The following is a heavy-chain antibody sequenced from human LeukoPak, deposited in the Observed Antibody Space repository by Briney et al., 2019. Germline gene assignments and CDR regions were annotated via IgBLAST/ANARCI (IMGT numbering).Heavy chain of an antibody. J-gene: IGHJ5*02. CDR3: ARIAVVRGVISWFDP. V-gene: IGHV5-51*01. D-gene: IGHD3-10*01. CDR2: IYPGDSDT. CDR1: GYSFTSYW. Sequence: GESLKISCKGSGYSFTSYWIGWVRQMPGKGLESMGIIYPGDSDTRYSPSFQGQVTISADKSISTAYLQWSSLKASDTAMYYRARIAVVRGVISWFDPWGQGTLVTVSS.